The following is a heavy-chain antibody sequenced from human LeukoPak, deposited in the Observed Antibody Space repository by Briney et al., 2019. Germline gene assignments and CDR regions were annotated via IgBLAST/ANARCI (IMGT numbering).Heavy chain of an antibody. CDR2: ISSSSSYI. CDR3: AREVGSTSGYYYYGMDV. CDR1: GFTFSSYS. J-gene: IGHJ6*02. D-gene: IGHD2-2*01. Sequence: GGSLRLPCAASGFTFSSYSMNWVRQAPGKGLEWVSSISSSSSYIYYADSVKGRFTISRDNAKNSLYLQMNSLRAEDTAVYYCAREVGSTSGYYYYGMDVWGQGTTVTVSS. V-gene: IGHV3-21*01.